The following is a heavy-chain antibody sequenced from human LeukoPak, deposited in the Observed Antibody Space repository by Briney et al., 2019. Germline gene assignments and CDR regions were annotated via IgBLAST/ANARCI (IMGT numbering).Heavy chain of an antibody. Sequence: GGSLRLSCAASGFTFSSYAMSWFRQAPGKGLEWVSAISGSGGSTYYADSVKGRFTISRDNSKNTLYLQMNSLRAEDTAVYYCAKTASGSYYGYYFDYWGQGTLVTVSS. J-gene: IGHJ4*02. CDR1: GFTFSSYA. D-gene: IGHD1-26*01. CDR2: ISGSGGST. CDR3: AKTASGSYYGYYFDY. V-gene: IGHV3-23*01.